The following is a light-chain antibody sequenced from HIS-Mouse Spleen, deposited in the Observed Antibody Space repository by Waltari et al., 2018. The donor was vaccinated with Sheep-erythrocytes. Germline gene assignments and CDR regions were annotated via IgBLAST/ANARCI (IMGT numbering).Light chain of an antibody. CDR3: CSYAGSYNHV. V-gene: IGLV2-11*01. CDR2: DVS. J-gene: IGLJ1*01. CDR1: SSYVGGYNY. Sequence: QSALTQPRSVSASPGQSVPISCTGTSSYVGGYNYLSWYQQHPGTAPKLMIYDVSKRPSGVPDRFSGSKSGNTASLTISGLQAEDEADYYCCSYAGSYNHVFATGTKVTVL.